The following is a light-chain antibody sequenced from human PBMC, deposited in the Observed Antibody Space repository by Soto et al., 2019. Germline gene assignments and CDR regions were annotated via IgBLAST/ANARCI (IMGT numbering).Light chain of an antibody. CDR2: DVA. Sequence: QSALTQPRSVSGSPGQSVTISCPGTSSDIGGYNYVSWYQQHPGKAPKLIIYDVAKWPSGVPDRFSGSKSGNTASLTISGLQAEDEADYYCCSYAGSYSLVFGGGTKLTVL. J-gene: IGLJ2*01. V-gene: IGLV2-11*01. CDR3: CSYAGSYSLV. CDR1: SSDIGGYNY.